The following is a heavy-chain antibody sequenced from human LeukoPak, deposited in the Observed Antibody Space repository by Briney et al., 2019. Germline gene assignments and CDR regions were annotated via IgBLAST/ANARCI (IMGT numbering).Heavy chain of an antibody. CDR2: INHSGST. D-gene: IGHD3-3*01. CDR3: ARDRITIFGVVTGY. Sequence: PSETLSLTCAVYGGSFSGYYWSWIRQPPGKGLEWIGEINHSGSTNYNPSLKSRVTISVDTSKNQFSLKLSSVTAADTAVYYCARDRITIFGVVTGYWGQGTLVTVSS. V-gene: IGHV4-34*01. CDR1: GGSFSGYY. J-gene: IGHJ4*02.